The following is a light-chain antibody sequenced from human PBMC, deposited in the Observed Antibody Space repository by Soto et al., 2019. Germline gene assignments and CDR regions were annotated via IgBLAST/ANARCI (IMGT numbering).Light chain of an antibody. CDR2: AAS. Sequence: DIQMTQSPSSLSASVEDRVTITCRASQGISIYLSWFQQKPGKAPNLLVHAASTLQAGVPSRFSASGSGTDFTLTISSLQPEDFATYHCQQSYSIPYTFGQGTKVEIK. V-gene: IGKV1-39*01. J-gene: IGKJ2*01. CDR1: QGISIY. CDR3: QQSYSIPYT.